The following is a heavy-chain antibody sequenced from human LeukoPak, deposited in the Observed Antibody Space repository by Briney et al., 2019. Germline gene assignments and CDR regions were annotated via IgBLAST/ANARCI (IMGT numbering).Heavy chain of an antibody. J-gene: IGHJ4*02. CDR2: ISSSSSYI. Sequence: GESLRLSCAASGFTFSSYSMNWVRQAPGKGLEWVSSISSSSSYIYYADSVKGRFTISRDNAKNSLYLQMNSLRAEDTAVYYCARSVQLWSLYYFDYWGQGTLVTVSS. V-gene: IGHV3-21*01. D-gene: IGHD5-18*01. CDR3: ARSVQLWSLYYFDY. CDR1: GFTFSSYS.